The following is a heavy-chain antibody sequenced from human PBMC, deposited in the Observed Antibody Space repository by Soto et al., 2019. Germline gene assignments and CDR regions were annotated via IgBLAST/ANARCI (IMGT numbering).Heavy chain of an antibody. J-gene: IGHJ3*02. CDR2: IYYSGST. CDR1: GGSISSYY. CDR3: ATKPQYSSSSHGAIDI. D-gene: IGHD6-13*01. Sequence: PSETLSLTCTVSGGSISSYYWSWIRQPPGKGLEWIGYIYYSGSTNYNPSLKSRVTISVDTSKNQFSLKLSSVTAADTAVYYCATKPQYSSSSHGAIDICGQGTMVTVSS. V-gene: IGHV4-59*01.